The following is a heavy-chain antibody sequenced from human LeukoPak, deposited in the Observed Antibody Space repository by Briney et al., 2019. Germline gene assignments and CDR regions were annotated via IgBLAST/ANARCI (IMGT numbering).Heavy chain of an antibody. J-gene: IGHJ6*02. D-gene: IGHD3-3*01. Sequence: SGGSLRLSCAASGFTFSSYAMSWVRQAPGKGLEWVSAISGSGGSTYYADSVKGRFTISRDNSKNTLYLQMNSLRAEDTAVYYCARDPVLLRPYDFWSGYSFAYYYGMDVWGQGTTVTVSS. V-gene: IGHV3-23*01. CDR3: ARDPVLLRPYDFWSGYSFAYYYGMDV. CDR1: GFTFSSYA. CDR2: ISGSGGST.